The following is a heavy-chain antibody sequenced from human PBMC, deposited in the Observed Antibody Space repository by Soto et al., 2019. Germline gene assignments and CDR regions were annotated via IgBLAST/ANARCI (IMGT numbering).Heavy chain of an antibody. V-gene: IGHV4-31*03. Sequence: QVQLQESGPGLVQPSQTLFLICTVSGGSINSGGYYWNWIRQHPRTGLEWIGSIFYSGSTYYNPFLRSRVTISADTSDNQFSLTLTSVTAADTAVYFCARGYRPSGYSSSWVFDYWGQGTLVDVSS. CDR3: ARGYRPSGYSSSWVFDY. CDR2: IFYSGST. J-gene: IGHJ4*02. CDR1: GGSINSGGYY. D-gene: IGHD6-13*01.